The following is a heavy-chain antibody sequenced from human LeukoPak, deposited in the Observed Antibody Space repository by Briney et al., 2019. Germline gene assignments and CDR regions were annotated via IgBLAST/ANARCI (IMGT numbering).Heavy chain of an antibody. CDR1: GFTFSSYE. CDR2: IWYDGSNK. CDR3: AKGGESDYGDHFDY. Sequence: GGSLRLSCAASGFTFSSYEMNWARQAPGKGLEWVAVIWYDGSNKHYVDSVKGRFTISRDNSKNTLYLQMNSLRAEDTAVYYCAKGGESDYGDHFDYWGQGTLVTVSS. J-gene: IGHJ4*02. V-gene: IGHV3-33*06. D-gene: IGHD4-17*01.